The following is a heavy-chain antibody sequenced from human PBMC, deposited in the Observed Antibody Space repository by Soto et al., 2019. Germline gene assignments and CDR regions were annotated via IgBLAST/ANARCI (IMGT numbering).Heavy chain of an antibody. Sequence: LGESLKIWCKGSGYNFTSYWIGWVRQMPGKGLEWMGIIYPGDSDTRYSPSFQGQVTISADKSISTAYLQWSSLKASDTAMYYCARPGSGSYLGDYYYYGMDVWGQGTTVTVSS. CDR1: GYNFTSYW. CDR3: ARPGSGSYLGDYYYYGMDV. V-gene: IGHV5-51*01. CDR2: IYPGDSDT. J-gene: IGHJ6*02. D-gene: IGHD1-26*01.